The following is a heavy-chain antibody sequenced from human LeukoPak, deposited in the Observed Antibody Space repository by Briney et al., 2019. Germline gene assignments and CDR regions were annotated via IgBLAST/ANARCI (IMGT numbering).Heavy chain of an antibody. J-gene: IGHJ4*02. CDR1: GFTFSSYE. V-gene: IGHV3-48*03. CDR2: ISSSGSTI. CDR3: ARGPLGGYCSSTSCYVYADY. Sequence: GGSLRLSCAASGFTFSSYEMNWVRQAPGKGLEWVSYISSSGSTIYYADSVKGRFTISRDNAKNSLYLQMNSLRAEDTAVYYCARGPLGGYCSSTSCYVYADYWGQGTLVTVSS. D-gene: IGHD2-2*01.